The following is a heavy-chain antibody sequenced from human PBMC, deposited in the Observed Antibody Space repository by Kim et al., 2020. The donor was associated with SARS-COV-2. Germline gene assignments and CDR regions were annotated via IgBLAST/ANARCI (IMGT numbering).Heavy chain of an antibody. CDR2: IWYDGSNK. V-gene: IGHV3-33*06. Sequence: GGSLRLSCAASGFTFSSYGMHWVRQAPGKGREWVAVIWYDGSNKYYADSVKGRFTISRDNSKNTLYLQMNSLRAEDTAVYYCAKEEYGDYYYYGMDVWGQGTTVTVSS. D-gene: IGHD4-17*01. CDR3: AKEEYGDYYYYGMDV. J-gene: IGHJ6*02. CDR1: GFTFSSYG.